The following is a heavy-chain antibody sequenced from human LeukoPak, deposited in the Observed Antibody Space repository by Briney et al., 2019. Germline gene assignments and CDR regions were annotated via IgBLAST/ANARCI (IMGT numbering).Heavy chain of an antibody. V-gene: IGHV3-21*01. CDR2: ISSSSSYI. CDR3: ARGEYSSSWYYFDY. Sequence: GGSLRLSCAASGFTFSSYSMNWVRQAPGKGLEWVSSISSSSSYIYYADSVKGRFTISRDNAKNSLYLQMHSLRAEDTAVHYCARGEYSSSWYYFDYCGQGTLVTVSS. J-gene: IGHJ4*02. CDR1: GFTFSSYS. D-gene: IGHD6-13*01.